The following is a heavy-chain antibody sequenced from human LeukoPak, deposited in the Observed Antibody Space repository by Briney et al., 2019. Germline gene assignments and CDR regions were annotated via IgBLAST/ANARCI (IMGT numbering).Heavy chain of an antibody. D-gene: IGHD2-21*02. CDR3: AREGPAYCGGDCSDQHWFDP. CDR1: GGSISSGGYY. J-gene: IGHJ5*02. V-gene: IGHV4-31*03. CDR2: IYYSGST. Sequence: SQTLSLTCTVSGGSISSGGYYWSWIRQHPGKSLEWIGYIYYSGSTYYNPSLKSRVTISVDTSKNQFSLKLSSVTAADTAVYYCAREGPAYCGGDCSDQHWFDPWGQGTLVTVSS.